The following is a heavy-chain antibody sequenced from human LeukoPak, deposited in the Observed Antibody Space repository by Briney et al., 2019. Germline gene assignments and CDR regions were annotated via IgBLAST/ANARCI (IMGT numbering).Heavy chain of an antibody. V-gene: IGHV1-69*02. CDR3: ARGGSYVAFDI. J-gene: IGHJ3*02. Sequence: ASVKVSCKASGGAFISYTISWVRQAPGQGLEWMGRIIPILGIANYAQKFQGRVTITADKSTSTAYMELSSLRSEDTAVYYCARGGSYVAFDIWGQGTMVTVSS. CDR1: GGAFISYT. CDR2: IIPILGIA. D-gene: IGHD1-26*01.